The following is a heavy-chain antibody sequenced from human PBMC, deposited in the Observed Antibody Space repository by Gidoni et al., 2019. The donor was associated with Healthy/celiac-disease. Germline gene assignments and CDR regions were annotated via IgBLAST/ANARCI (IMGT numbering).Heavy chain of an antibody. CDR1: GGSISSSSYY. V-gene: IGHV4-39*01. CDR2: IYYSGST. J-gene: IGHJ4*02. Sequence: QLQLQESGPGLVKPSETLSLTCTVSGGSISSSSYYWGWIRQPPGKGLEWIGSIYYSGSTYDNPSLKSRVTISVDTSKNQFSLKLSSVTAADTAVYYCARRRLVSWLVLDYFDYWGQGTLVTVSS. CDR3: ARRRLVSWLVLDYFDY. D-gene: IGHD6-19*01.